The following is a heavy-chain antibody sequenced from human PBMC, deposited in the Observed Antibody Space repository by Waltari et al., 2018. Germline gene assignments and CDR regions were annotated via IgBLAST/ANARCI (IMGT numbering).Heavy chain of an antibody. CDR3: ATSCITIFGVVIEGAFDI. V-gene: IGHV1-69*10. CDR1: GGTFSSYA. Sequence: QVQLVQSGAEVKKPGSSVKVSCKASGGTFSSYAISWVRQAPGQGLEWMGGIIPILGIANDAQKFQGRVTITADKSTSTAYMELSSLRSEDTAVYYCATSCITIFGVVIEGAFDIWGQGTMVTVSS. D-gene: IGHD3-3*01. CDR2: IIPILGIA. J-gene: IGHJ3*02.